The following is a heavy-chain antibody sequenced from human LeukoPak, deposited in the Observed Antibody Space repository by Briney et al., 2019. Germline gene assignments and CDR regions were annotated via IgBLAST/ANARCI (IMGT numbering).Heavy chain of an antibody. Sequence: ASVKVSCKASGYTFTSYGISWVRQAPGQGLEWMGWISAYNGNTNYAQKLQGRVTMTTDTSTSTAYMELRSLRSEDTAVYYCARGYLVATRYYFDYWGQGTLVTVSS. CDR2: ISAYNGNT. V-gene: IGHV1-18*01. D-gene: IGHD5-12*01. CDR1: GYTFTSYG. CDR3: ARGYLVATRYYFDY. J-gene: IGHJ4*02.